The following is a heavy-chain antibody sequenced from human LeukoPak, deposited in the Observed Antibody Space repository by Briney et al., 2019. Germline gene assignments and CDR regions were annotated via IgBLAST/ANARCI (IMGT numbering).Heavy chain of an antibody. V-gene: IGHV3-21*01. D-gene: IGHD2-21*01. CDR1: GFTFSSHS. J-gene: IGHJ3*02. CDR3: ARRIGERPGVVAFDI. CDR2: ISSSSSYI. Sequence: GGSLRLSCAASGFTFSSHSMNWVGQAPGKGLEWVSSISSSSSYIYYADSVKGRFTISRDNAKNSLYLQMNSLRAEDTAVYYCARRIGERPGVVAFDIWGQGTMVTVSS.